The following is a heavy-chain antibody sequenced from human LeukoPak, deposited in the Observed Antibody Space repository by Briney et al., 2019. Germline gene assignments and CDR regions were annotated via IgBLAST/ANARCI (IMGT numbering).Heavy chain of an antibody. D-gene: IGHD7-27*01. Sequence: GGSLRLSCAASGITFTNYVMNWVRQAPGQGLEWVSGMTGSGEITYYADSVRGRFTISRDNSKNTLYLQMNSLRADDTAVYYCAKINWGSRYFDYWGQGSLVGVSS. CDR2: MTGSGEIT. J-gene: IGHJ4*01. CDR3: AKINWGSRYFDY. V-gene: IGHV3-23*01. CDR1: GITFTNYV.